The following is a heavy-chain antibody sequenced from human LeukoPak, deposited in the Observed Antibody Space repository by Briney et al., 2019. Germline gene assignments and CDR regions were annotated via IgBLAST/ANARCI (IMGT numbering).Heavy chain of an antibody. CDR3: ARGNYYDSSGYYPLW. CDR1: GGFFSGYY. Sequence: PSETLSLTCAVYGGFFSGYYWSWIRQPPGKGLEWIGESNHSGSTNNNPSLKSRVTISVDTSKNQFSLKLSSVTAADTAMYYCARGNYYDSSGYYPLWGGQGTLVTVSS. V-gene: IGHV4-34*01. CDR2: SNHSGST. D-gene: IGHD3-22*01. J-gene: IGHJ4*02.